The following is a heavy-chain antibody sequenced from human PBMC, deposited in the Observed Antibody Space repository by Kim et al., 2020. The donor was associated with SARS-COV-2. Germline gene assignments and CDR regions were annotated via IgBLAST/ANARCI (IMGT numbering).Heavy chain of an antibody. Sequence: GGSLRLSCAASGFTFSSYAMSWVRQAPGKGLEWVSSITDSGGSTSYAASVKGRFTISRDNSKNTLYLQMNSLRAEDTALYYCAKSGQLDNWGQGTPVTVSS. CDR2: ITDSGGST. J-gene: IGHJ4*02. CDR1: GFTFSSYA. D-gene: IGHD5-12*01. CDR3: AKSGQLDN. V-gene: IGHV3-23*01.